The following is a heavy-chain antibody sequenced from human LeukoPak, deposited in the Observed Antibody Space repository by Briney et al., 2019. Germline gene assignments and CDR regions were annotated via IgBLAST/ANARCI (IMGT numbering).Heavy chain of an antibody. J-gene: IGHJ5*02. Sequence: PSETLSLTCTVSGGSISSYYWGWIRQPPGKGLEWIGSIYYSGSTYYNPSLKSRVTISVDTSKNQFSLKLSSVTAADTAVYYCARGTVLRFLEWLNWFDPWGQGTLVTVSS. CDR3: ARGTVLRFLEWLNWFDP. CDR2: IYYSGST. CDR1: GGSISSYY. V-gene: IGHV4-39*01. D-gene: IGHD3-3*01.